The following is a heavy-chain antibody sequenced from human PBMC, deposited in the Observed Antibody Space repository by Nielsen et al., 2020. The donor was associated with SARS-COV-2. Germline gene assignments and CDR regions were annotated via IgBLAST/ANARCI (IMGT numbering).Heavy chain of an antibody. CDR2: IKQDGSEK. J-gene: IGHJ4*02. Sequence: GESLKISCAASGFTFSSYWMSWVRQAPGKGLEWVANIKQDGSEKYYVDSVKGRFTISRDNAKNSLYLQMNSLRAEDTAVYYCARLDGDYWDLMGVYFDYWGQGTLVTVSS. CDR1: GFTFSSYW. CDR3: ARLDGDYWDLMGVYFDY. D-gene: IGHD4-17*01. V-gene: IGHV3-7*01.